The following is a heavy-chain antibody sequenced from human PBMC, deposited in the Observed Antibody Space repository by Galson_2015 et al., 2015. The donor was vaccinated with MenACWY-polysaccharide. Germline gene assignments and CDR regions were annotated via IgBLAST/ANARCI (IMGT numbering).Heavy chain of an antibody. CDR3: VKGGYSSSWYRGDY. CDR1: GFTFGSYV. D-gene: IGHD6-13*01. V-gene: IGHV3-64D*08. Sequence: SLRLSCAASGFTFGSYVMHWVRQAPGKGLEYVSGISSNGGSTYYADSVTGRFTISRDNSKNTLYLQMSSLRAEDTAVYYCVKGGYSSSWYRGDYWGQGTLVTVSS. CDR2: ISSNGGST. J-gene: IGHJ4*02.